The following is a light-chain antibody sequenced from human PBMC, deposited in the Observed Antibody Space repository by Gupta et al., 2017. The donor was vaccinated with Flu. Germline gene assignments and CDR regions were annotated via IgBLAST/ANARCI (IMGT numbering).Light chain of an antibody. V-gene: IGLV1-40*01. J-gene: IGLJ3*02. CDR1: SSNIGAGYE. CDR3: QYYDSSRSGWV. Sequence: HSVLPHPPSLSGAPAPTVTISCTGSSSNIGAGYEVPWYQQLPRTAPKVLNYGNSTRPAGVADRLAGTKSGTTAALAITGLQAEEEADDYCQYYDSSRSGWVFGGGTKLTVL. CDR2: GNS.